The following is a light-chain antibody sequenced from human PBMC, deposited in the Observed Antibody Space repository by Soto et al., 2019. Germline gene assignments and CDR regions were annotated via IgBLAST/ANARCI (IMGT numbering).Light chain of an antibody. V-gene: IGLV2-14*01. CDR3: SSFTHSYFYV. Sequence: QSALTQPASVSGSPGQSITISCTGSGSDIGAYNYVSWHQQHPGKPPKLLIHGVTRRPSGVSSRFSASKSAYTASLTISGLPAEDEANYYCSSFTHSYFYVFGPGTKLTVL. CDR2: GVT. J-gene: IGLJ1*01. CDR1: GSDIGAYNY.